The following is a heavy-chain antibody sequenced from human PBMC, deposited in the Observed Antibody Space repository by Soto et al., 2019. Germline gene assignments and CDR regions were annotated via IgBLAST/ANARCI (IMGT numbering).Heavy chain of an antibody. Sequence: ASVKVSCKVSGYTLTELSMHWVRQAPGKGLEWMGGFDPEDGETIYAQKFRGRVTMTEDTSTDTAYMELSSLRSEDTAMYYCATPLQFGELFFDYWGQGTLVTVSS. J-gene: IGHJ4*02. CDR2: FDPEDGET. CDR3: ATPLQFGELFFDY. CDR1: GYTLTELS. V-gene: IGHV1-24*01. D-gene: IGHD3-10*01.